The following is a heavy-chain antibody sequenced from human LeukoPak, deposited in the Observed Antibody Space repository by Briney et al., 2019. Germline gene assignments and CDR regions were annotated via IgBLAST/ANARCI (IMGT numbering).Heavy chain of an antibody. D-gene: IGHD4-23*01. CDR3: ARDYGGTSYGNWFDP. Sequence: GGSLRLSCAASGLTFSSYEMNWVRQAPGKGLEWVSYISSSGSTIYYADSVKGRFTISRDNAKNSLYLQMNSLRAEDTAVYYCARDYGGTSYGNWFDPWGQGTLVTVSS. CDR1: GLTFSSYE. J-gene: IGHJ5*02. V-gene: IGHV3-48*03. CDR2: ISSSGSTI.